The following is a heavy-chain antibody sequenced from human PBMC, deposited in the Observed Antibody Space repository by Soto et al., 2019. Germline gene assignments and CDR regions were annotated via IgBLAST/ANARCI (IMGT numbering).Heavy chain of an antibody. V-gene: IGHV3-49*03. J-gene: IGHJ3*02. CDR1: GFTFGDYA. Sequence: GGSLRLSCTASGFTFGDYAMSWFRQAPGKGLEWVGFIRSKAYGGTTEYAASVKGRFTISRDDSKSIAYLQMNRLKTEDTAVYYCSLDWLTYDAFDIWGQGTMVTVSS. D-gene: IGHD3-9*01. CDR2: IRSKAYGGTT. CDR3: SLDWLTYDAFDI.